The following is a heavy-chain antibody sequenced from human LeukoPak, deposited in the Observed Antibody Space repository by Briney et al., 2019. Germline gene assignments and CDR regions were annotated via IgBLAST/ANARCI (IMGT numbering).Heavy chain of an antibody. D-gene: IGHD6-19*01. CDR1: GYTFTSYG. Sequence: ASVKVSCKASGYTFTSYGISWVRQAPGQGLEWMGWINPNSGGTNYAQKFQGRVTMTRDTSISTAYMELSRLRSDDTAVYYCARDPVYSSGWYSRYNWFDPWGQGTLVTVSS. V-gene: IGHV1-2*02. CDR2: INPNSGGT. CDR3: ARDPVYSSGWYSRYNWFDP. J-gene: IGHJ5*02.